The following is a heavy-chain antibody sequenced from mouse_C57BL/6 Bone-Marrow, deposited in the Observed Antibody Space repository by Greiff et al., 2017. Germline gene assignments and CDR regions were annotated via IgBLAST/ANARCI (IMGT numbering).Heavy chain of an antibody. D-gene: IGHD1-1*01. CDR1: GFTFSDYG. Sequence: EVMLVESGGGLVKPGASLKLSCAASGFTFSDYGMHWVRQAPEQGLEWVAYISSGSSTIYYADTVKGRCTISRDNAKNTLFLQLTSLRSEDTAMYYCAREAYGSSYVDYWGQGTSVTVSS. V-gene: IGHV5-17*01. CDR2: ISSGSSTI. CDR3: AREAYGSSYVDY. J-gene: IGHJ4*01.